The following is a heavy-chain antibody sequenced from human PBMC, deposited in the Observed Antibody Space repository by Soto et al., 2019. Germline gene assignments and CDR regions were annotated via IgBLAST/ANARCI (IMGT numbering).Heavy chain of an antibody. J-gene: IGHJ6*04. V-gene: IGHV4-59*03. Sequence: PSETLSLTCTVSGGSINNYYWNWIRQPPGKGLEWIGYVSYSGRTNYNPSLKSRVNMLVDKSKNQFSLNLTSVTAADTAVYYCARLQYTVVTDIYVWGKGTRVTVSS. D-gene: IGHD2-21*02. CDR3: ARLQYTVVTDIYV. CDR2: VSYSGRT. CDR1: GGSINNYY.